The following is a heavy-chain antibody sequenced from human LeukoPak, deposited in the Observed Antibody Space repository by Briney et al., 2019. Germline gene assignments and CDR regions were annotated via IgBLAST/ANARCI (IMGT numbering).Heavy chain of an antibody. V-gene: IGHV3-23*01. CDR1: GFTFSDYP. CDR3: ARAMMVVANLWGVYDY. D-gene: IGHD3-22*01. Sequence: GGSLRLSCAASGFTFSDYPINWVRQAPGKGLEWVSGLSGSGGTTYYADSVKGRFTISRDNSKNTLYLQMDSLRAEDTAVYFCARAMMVVANLWGVYDYWGQGTLVTVSS. CDR2: LSGSGGTT. J-gene: IGHJ4*02.